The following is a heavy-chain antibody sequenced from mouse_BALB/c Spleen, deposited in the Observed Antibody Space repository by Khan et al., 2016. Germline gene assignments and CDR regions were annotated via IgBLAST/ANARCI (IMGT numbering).Heavy chain of an antibody. J-gene: IGHJ3*01. CDR2: IWPGGST. Sequence: QVQLKQSGPGLVQPSQSLSITCTVTGFSLTNSGVHWIRQPPGKGLEWLGVIWPGGSTDYNSALMSRLSITKDNSQNQVFLKMISLQTDDTAMYYCARDAQDYDAWFASWGQGTLVIVSA. CDR3: ARDAQDYDAWFAS. CDR1: GFSLTNSG. D-gene: IGHD2-4*01. V-gene: IGHV2-9*02.